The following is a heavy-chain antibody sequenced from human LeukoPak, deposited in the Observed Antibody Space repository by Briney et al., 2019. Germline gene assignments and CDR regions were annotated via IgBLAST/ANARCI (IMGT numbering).Heavy chain of an antibody. Sequence: SETLSLTCTVSGGSISSYYWSWIRQPPGKGLEWIGYIYYSGSTNYNPSLKSRATISVDTSKNQFSLKLSSVTAADTAVYYCASYSYYYDSSGYFDYWGQGTLVTVSS. D-gene: IGHD3-22*01. J-gene: IGHJ4*02. CDR3: ASYSYYYDSSGYFDY. V-gene: IGHV4-59*01. CDR2: IYYSGST. CDR1: GGSISSYY.